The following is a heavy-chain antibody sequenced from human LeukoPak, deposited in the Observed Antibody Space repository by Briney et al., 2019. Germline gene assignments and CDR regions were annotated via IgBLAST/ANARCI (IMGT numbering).Heavy chain of an antibody. Sequence: PGGSLRLSCAASGFTFSDYYMSWIRQAPGKGLEWVSYISSSGSATYYADSVKGRFTISRDNAKNSLYLQMNSLRAEDTAVYYCARKTSSGPFDSWGQGTLVTVSS. J-gene: IGHJ5*01. CDR2: ISSSGSAT. CDR1: GFTFSDYY. CDR3: ARKTSSGPFDS. D-gene: IGHD3-22*01. V-gene: IGHV3-11*01.